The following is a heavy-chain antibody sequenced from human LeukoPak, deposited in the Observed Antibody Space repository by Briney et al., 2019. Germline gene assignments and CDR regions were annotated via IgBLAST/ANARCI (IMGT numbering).Heavy chain of an antibody. Sequence: GGSLRLSCAASGFTFSTTAMSWVRQAPGKGLEWVSAISASGDGTFYADSVKGRFTISRDNSKNTLYLQMNSLRAEDTAVYYCAKGAFSGTYSPFEDWGQGTLVTVSS. CDR3: AKGAFSGTYSPFED. CDR2: ISASGDGT. J-gene: IGHJ4*02. V-gene: IGHV3-23*01. CDR1: GFTFSTTA. D-gene: IGHD3-10*01.